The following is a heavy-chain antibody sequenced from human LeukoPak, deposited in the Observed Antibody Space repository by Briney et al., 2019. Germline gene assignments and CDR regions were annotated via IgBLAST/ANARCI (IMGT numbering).Heavy chain of an antibody. CDR3: AAVTTPYYFDY. CDR2: IYYSGST. D-gene: IGHD4-11*01. CDR1: GGSISSGGYY. J-gene: IGHJ4*02. V-gene: IGHV4-31*03. Sequence: PSETLSLTCTVSGGSISSGGYYWSWIRQHPGQGLEWIGYIYYSGSTYYNPSLKSRVTISVDTSKNQFSLKLSSVTAADTAVYYCAAVTTPYYFDYWGQGTLVTVSS.